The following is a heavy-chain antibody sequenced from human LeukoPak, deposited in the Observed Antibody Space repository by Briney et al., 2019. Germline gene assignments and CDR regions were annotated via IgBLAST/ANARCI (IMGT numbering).Heavy chain of an antibody. CDR1: GGSISSYY. V-gene: IGHV4-59*08. Sequence: PETLSLTCTVSGGSISSYYWGWIRQPPGKGLEWIGYIYYSGSTNYNPSLKSRVTISVDTSKNQFSLKLSSVTAADTAVYYCARSRYSSSWSDFDYWGQGTLVTVSS. D-gene: IGHD6-13*01. CDR3: ARSRYSSSWSDFDY. J-gene: IGHJ4*02. CDR2: IYYSGST.